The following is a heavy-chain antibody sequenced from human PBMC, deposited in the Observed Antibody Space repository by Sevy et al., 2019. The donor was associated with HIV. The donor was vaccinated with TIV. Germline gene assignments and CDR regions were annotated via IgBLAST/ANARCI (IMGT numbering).Heavy chain of an antibody. Sequence: GGSLRLSCAASGFTFSTYAMRWVRQAPGKGLEWVSTFSFVCGRLTYEDSVKGRFTNSRDNSKNTRYLQMNSLRAEDTAVYYCAREGCSKPHDYWGQGTLVTVSS. V-gene: IGHV3-23*01. D-gene: IGHD3-10*02. CDR1: GFTFSTYA. J-gene: IGHJ4*02. CDR2: FSFVCGRL. CDR3: AREGCSKPHDY.